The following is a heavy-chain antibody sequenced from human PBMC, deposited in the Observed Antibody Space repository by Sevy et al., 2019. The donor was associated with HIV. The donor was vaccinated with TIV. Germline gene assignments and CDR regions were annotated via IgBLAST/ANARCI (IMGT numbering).Heavy chain of an antibody. CDR3: AKDLYCSSTSCYTFDY. J-gene: IGHJ4*02. V-gene: IGHV3-23*01. D-gene: IGHD2-2*02. CDR1: GFTFSSYA. CDR2: ISGSGGST. Sequence: GGSLRLSCAASGFTFSSYAMSWVRQAPGKGLEWVSAISGSGGSTYYADSVKGRFTISRDNSKNTLYLQMNSLRAEDTAVYYCAKDLYCSSTSCYTFDYWGQGTLVTVS.